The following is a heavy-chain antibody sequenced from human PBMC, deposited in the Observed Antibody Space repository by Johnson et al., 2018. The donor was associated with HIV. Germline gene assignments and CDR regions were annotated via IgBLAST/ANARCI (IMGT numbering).Heavy chain of an antibody. CDR2: IWYDGSNK. V-gene: IGHV3-33*01. CDR1: GFTFSSYG. D-gene: IGHD3-22*01. J-gene: IGHJ3*02. Sequence: VQLVESGGGVVQPGRSLRLSCAASGFTFSSYGMHWVRQAPGKGLEWVAVIWYDGSNKFYGDSVKGRFTISRDNSKNTLYVQMNSLIAEDTALYYCARGVRDSSGYPFAFDIWGQGTMVIVPS. CDR3: ARGVRDSSGYPFAFDI.